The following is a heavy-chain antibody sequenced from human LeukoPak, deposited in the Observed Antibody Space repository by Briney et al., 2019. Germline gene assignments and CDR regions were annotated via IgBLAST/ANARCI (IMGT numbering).Heavy chain of an antibody. V-gene: IGHV3-64*04. J-gene: IGHJ5*02. CDR2: ISNNGGSS. D-gene: IGHD6-19*01. CDR1: GFTFSADA. CDR3: ASSMSGWNWFDP. Sequence: PGGSLRLSCSASGFTFSADAMYWVRQAPGKGLEYVSGISNNGGSSFYADSVKGRFTISRDNSKNTMYLKMNSLRAEDTAIYYCASSMSGWNWFDPWGQGTLVTVSS.